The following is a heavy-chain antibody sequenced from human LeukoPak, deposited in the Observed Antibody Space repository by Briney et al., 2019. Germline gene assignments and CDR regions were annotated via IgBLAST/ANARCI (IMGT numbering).Heavy chain of an antibody. CDR3: ARLGIQLWYHFDY. D-gene: IGHD5-18*01. V-gene: IGHV4-39*01. CDR1: SGSISSTSYY. Sequence: PSETLSLTCTVSSGSISSTSYYWGWIRQPPGKGLEWIGTISYNGSTYYNLSLKSRVTSSVDTSKNQFSLKLSSVTAADTAVYYCARLGIQLWYHFDYWGRGTLATVSS. J-gene: IGHJ4*02. CDR2: ISYNGST.